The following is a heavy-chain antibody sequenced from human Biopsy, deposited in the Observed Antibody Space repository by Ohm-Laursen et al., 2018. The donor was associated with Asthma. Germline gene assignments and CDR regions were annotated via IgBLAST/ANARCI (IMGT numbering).Heavy chain of an antibody. Sequence: ASVKVSCKVSGGTFGNYAISWVRQAPGLGLEWVGGISPVFGSTNIAQKFQGRVTISADDSTSTAYMELSSLSSEDTALYYCARGPEYVRSSGALDYWGQGTLVTVSS. CDR1: GGTFGNYA. D-gene: IGHD2-2*01. V-gene: IGHV1-69*13. J-gene: IGHJ4*02. CDR3: ARGPEYVRSSGALDY. CDR2: ISPVFGST.